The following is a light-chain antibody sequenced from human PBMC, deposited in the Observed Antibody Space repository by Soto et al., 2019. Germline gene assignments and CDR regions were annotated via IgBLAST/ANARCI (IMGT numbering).Light chain of an antibody. CDR1: SSDVGNYNL. Sequence: QSVLTQPASVSGSPGQSITISCTVPSSDVGNYNLVSWYQKHPGKVPKLMIYEGSKRPSGASHRFSGSQSGNTASLAISGLQAEDEADYYCCSYAGSKTYVFGTGTKVTVL. CDR3: CSYAGSKTYV. V-gene: IGLV2-23*01. CDR2: EGS. J-gene: IGLJ1*01.